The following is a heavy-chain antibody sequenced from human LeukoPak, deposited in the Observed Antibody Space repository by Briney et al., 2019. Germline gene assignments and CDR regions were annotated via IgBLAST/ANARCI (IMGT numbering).Heavy chain of an antibody. CDR1: GGSISRCY. V-gene: IGHV4-59*01. J-gene: IGHJ4*02. D-gene: IGHD1-26*01. Sequence: PSETLSLTCTVSGGSISRCYWSWIRQPPGKGLEWIGYIYYSGITNYNPSLKSRVTISVDTSKNQFSLKLSSVTAADTAMYYCARDYQMSGTYSYYFDYWGQGTLVTVSS. CDR3: ARDYQMSGTYSYYFDY. CDR2: IYYSGIT.